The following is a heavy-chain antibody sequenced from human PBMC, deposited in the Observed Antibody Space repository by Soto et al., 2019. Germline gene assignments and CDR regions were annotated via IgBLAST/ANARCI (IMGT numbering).Heavy chain of an antibody. D-gene: IGHD2-2*01. J-gene: IGHJ4*02. CDR2: ISGSGGST. CDR1: GFTFSSYA. CDR3: AQLGGYIVVVPAALFGY. V-gene: IGHV3-23*01. Sequence: GWSLRLSCAASGFTFSSYAMSWVRQAPGKGLEWVSAISGSGGSTYYADPVKGRFTISRDNSKNTLYLQMNSLRAEDTAVYYCAQLGGYIVVVPAALFGYWGQGTLVTVSS.